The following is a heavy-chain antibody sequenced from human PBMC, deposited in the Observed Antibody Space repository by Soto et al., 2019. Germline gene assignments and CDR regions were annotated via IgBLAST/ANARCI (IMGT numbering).Heavy chain of an antibody. CDR2: IYPGDSDT. D-gene: IGHD3-22*01. V-gene: IGHV5-51*01. J-gene: IGHJ4*02. CDR1: GYSFTSYW. Sequence: GESLKISCKGSGYSFTSYWIGWVRQMPGKGLEWMGIIYPGDSDTRYSPSFQGQVTISADKSISTAYLQWSSLKASDTAMYYCASRYYYDSSGYSEYPFDYWGQGTLGTVSS. CDR3: ASRYYYDSSGYSEYPFDY.